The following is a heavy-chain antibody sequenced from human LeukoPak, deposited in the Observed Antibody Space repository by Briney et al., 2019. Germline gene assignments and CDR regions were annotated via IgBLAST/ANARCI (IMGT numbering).Heavy chain of an antibody. Sequence: SETGSLTCTVSGYSISSGYYWGGIRQPPGKGLEWIGSIYHSGSTYYNPSLKSRVTISVDTSKNQFSLKLSSVTAADTAVYYCARRITMVRGASLRFDPWGQGTLVTVSS. D-gene: IGHD3-10*01. CDR1: GYSISSGYY. CDR2: IYHSGST. CDR3: ARRITMVRGASLRFDP. V-gene: IGHV4-38-2*02. J-gene: IGHJ5*02.